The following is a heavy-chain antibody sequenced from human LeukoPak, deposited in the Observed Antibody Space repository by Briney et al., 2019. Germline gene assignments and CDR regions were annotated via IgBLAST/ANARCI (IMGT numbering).Heavy chain of an antibody. CDR1: GGTFSSYA. V-gene: IGHV1-69*13. J-gene: IGHJ3*02. CDR2: IIPIFGTA. CDR3: ARAPRRSGAFDI. Sequence: SVKVSCKASGGTFSSYAISWVRQAPVQGLEWMGGIIPIFGTANYAQKFQGRVTITADESTSTAYMELSSLRSEDTAVYYCARAPRRSGAFDIWGQGTMVTVSS.